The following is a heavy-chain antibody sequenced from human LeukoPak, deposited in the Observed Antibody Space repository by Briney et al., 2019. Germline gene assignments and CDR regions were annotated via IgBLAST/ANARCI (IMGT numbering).Heavy chain of an antibody. CDR3: ARDSGTTGEVKFDP. J-gene: IGHJ5*02. CDR2: IYTSGTI. D-gene: IGHD3-10*01. V-gene: IGHV4-4*07. Sequence: PSETLSLTCTVSGGSISSYYWSWIRQPAGTALEWIGRIYTSGTITYNPSLKSRVTMSVDTSKNQFSLKLSSVTAADTAVYCCARDSGTTGEVKFDPWGQGTLVTVSS. CDR1: GGSISSYY.